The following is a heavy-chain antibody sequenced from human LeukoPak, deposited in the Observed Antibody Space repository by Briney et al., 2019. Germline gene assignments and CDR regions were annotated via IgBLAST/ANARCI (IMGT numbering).Heavy chain of an antibody. CDR3: AREASPLNYDILTGGFDY. CDR1: GGSISSYC. Sequence: SETLSLTCTVSGGSISSYCWSWIRQPPGKGLEWIGYIFYSGSTNYNPSLKSRVTISVDTSKNQFSLKLSSVTAADTAVYYCAREASPLNYDILTGGFDYWGQGTLVTVSS. CDR2: IFYSGST. V-gene: IGHV4-59*01. D-gene: IGHD3-9*01. J-gene: IGHJ4*02.